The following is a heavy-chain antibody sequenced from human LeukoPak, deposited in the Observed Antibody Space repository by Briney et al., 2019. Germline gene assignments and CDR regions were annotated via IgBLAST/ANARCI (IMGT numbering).Heavy chain of an antibody. D-gene: IGHD3-10*01. Sequence: SETLSLTCTVSGGSISSYYWSWIRQPPGKGLEWIGYIYYSGSTNYNPSLKSRVTISVDTSKNQFSLKLSSVTAADAAVYYCAQGYYGSGSYSFDYWGQGTLVTVSS. CDR1: GGSISSYY. CDR2: IYYSGST. CDR3: AQGYYGSGSYSFDY. J-gene: IGHJ4*02. V-gene: IGHV4-59*08.